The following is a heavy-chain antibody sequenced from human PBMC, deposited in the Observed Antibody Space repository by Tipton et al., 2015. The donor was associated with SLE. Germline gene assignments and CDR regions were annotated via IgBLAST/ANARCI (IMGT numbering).Heavy chain of an antibody. CDR1: GFTFSAFW. CDR3: VRDYYDFWSGYFDY. V-gene: IGHV3-7*01. Sequence: SLRLSCAAPGFTFSAFWMNWVRQAPGKGLEWVANIKDDGSEKYYVDSVKGRFTISRDNAKNSLYLQMNSLRAEDTAVYYCVRDYYDFWSGYFDYWGQGTLVTVSS. D-gene: IGHD3-3*01. CDR2: IKDDGSEK. J-gene: IGHJ4*02.